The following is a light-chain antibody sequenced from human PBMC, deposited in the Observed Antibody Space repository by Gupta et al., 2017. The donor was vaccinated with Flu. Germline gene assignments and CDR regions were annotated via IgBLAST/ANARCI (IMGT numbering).Light chain of an antibody. V-gene: IGLV1-44*01. CDR1: NSNIGTYT. CDR3: AAWDDRGNGPV. J-gene: IGLJ1*01. Sequence: HSVLTQPPSVSGAPGQEVLISCSGGNSNIGTYTSNWYQQHPGTPPKVRIYKNNERPSGVPDRFSGSKSGTSASLAISGLQSEDEAVYYCAAWDDRGNGPVFGTGTTVTVL. CDR2: KNN.